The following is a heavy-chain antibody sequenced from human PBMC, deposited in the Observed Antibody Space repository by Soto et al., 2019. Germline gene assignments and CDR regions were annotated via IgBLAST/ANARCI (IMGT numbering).Heavy chain of an antibody. Sequence: PGWSLRLSCVASGFTFSRYAMHWVRQPPGKGLEWVAVISYDGGNEYYADSLKGRFTISRDNSKNTMYLQMNSLKPEDTAVYYCVTPTSDLQWLADGFDDWGQGTLVTASS. V-gene: IGHV3-30*03. CDR1: GFTFSRYA. CDR2: ISYDGGNE. D-gene: IGHD6-19*01. J-gene: IGHJ4*02. CDR3: VTPTSDLQWLADGFDD.